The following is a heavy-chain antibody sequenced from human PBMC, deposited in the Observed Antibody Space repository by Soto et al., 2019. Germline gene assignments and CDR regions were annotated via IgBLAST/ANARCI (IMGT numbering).Heavy chain of an antibody. J-gene: IGHJ3*02. CDR2: ISYDGSNK. CDR3: AKGTSSSWYFDAFDI. V-gene: IGHV3-30*18. Sequence: QVQLVESGGGVVQPGRSLRLSCAASGFTFSSYGMHWVRQAPGKGLEWVAVISYDGSNKYYADSVKGRFTISRDNSKNTLYLQMNSLRAEDTAVYYCAKGTSSSWYFDAFDIWGQGTMVTVSS. CDR1: GFTFSSYG. D-gene: IGHD6-13*01.